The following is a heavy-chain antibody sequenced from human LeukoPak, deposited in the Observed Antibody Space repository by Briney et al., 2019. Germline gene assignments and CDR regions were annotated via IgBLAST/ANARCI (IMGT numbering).Heavy chain of an antibody. CDR1: GGSISSGSYY. V-gene: IGHV4-61*02. CDR2: LYVSEGT. Sequence: SQTLSLTYTVSGGSISSGSYYWSWIRQPAGKGLEWIGRLYVSEGTTYNPSLKSRVTISVDTSKNQFSLSLTSVTAADTAVYYCASLGSLDMWGPGTMVTVSS. D-gene: IGHD7-27*01. CDR3: ASLGSLDM. J-gene: IGHJ3*02.